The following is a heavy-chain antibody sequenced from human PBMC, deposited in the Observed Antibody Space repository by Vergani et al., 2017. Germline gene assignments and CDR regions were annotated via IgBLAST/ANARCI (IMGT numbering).Heavy chain of an antibody. CDR1: GFTFDDYA. Sequence: EVQLVESGGGLVKPGGSLRLSCAASGFTFDDYAIHWVRQAPGKGLEWVSGISWNSGSIGYADSVKGRFTISRDNAKNSLYLQMNSLRAEDTALYYCAKDHYDFWSGYPNLSPFDLWGRGTLVTVSS. CDR3: AKDHYDFWSGYPNLSPFDL. D-gene: IGHD3-3*01. J-gene: IGHJ2*01. CDR2: ISWNSGSI. V-gene: IGHV3-9*01.